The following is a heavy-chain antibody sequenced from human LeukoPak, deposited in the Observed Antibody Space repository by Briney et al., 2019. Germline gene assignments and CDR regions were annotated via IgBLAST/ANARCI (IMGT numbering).Heavy chain of an antibody. Sequence: GGSLRLSCAASGFAFSSYAMSWVRQSPGKGLEWVSAISGGGGSTYYVDSVKGRFTISRDNSKNTLYLQLNSLRAEDTAVYYCAKLSVQVVAGNFDYWGQGTLVTVSS. D-gene: IGHD2-15*01. J-gene: IGHJ4*02. CDR2: ISGGGGST. CDR1: GFAFSSYA. CDR3: AKLSVQVVAGNFDY. V-gene: IGHV3-23*01.